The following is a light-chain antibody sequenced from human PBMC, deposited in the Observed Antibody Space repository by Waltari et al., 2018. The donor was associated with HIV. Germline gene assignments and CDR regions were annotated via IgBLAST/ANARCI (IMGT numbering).Light chain of an antibody. CDR1: SSYVGGYND. Sequence: QSALIQPASVSGSPGQPITISCPGPSSYVGGYNDSPWYQQPPGKAPQLMIYDVSNRPSGISIRFAGSKSGNTASLTISGLQAEDEADYYCTSYTRTSTLLFGGGTKLTVL. CDR3: TSYTRTSTLL. J-gene: IGLJ2*01. CDR2: DVS. V-gene: IGLV2-14*03.